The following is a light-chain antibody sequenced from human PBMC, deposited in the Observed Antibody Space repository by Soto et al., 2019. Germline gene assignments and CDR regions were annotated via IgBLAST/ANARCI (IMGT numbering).Light chain of an antibody. V-gene: IGKV3-15*01. CDR3: QQYNNWPPAT. J-gene: IGKJ4*01. Sequence: EIGMTQSPATLSVSPGERATLSGRASQSVSSNLAWYQQKPGQAPRLLIYGASTRATGIPARFSGSGSGTEFTLTISSLQSEDFAVYYCQQYNNWPPATFGGGTKVEIK. CDR1: QSVSSN. CDR2: GAS.